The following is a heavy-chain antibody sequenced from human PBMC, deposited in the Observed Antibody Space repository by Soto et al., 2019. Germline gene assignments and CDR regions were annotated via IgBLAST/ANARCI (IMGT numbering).Heavy chain of an antibody. V-gene: IGHV3-30*18. J-gene: IGHJ4*02. CDR2: ISYDGSNK. CDR3: AKDIHDFWSGPGFDY. D-gene: IGHD3-3*01. Sequence: QVQLVESGGGVVQPGRSLRLSCAASGFTFSSYGMHWVRQAPGKGLEWVAVISYDGSNKYYADSVKGRFTISRDNSKNTLYLQMNSLRAEDTAVYYCAKDIHDFWSGPGFDYWGQGTLVTVSS. CDR1: GFTFSSYG.